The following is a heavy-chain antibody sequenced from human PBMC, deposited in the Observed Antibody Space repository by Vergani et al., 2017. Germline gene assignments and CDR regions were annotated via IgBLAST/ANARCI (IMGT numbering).Heavy chain of an antibody. D-gene: IGHD6-6*01. Sequence: EVQLVESGGGLVKLGGSLRLSCAASGFTFSSYSMNWVRQAPGKGLEWVSSISSSSSYIYYADSVKGRFTISRDNAKNSLYLQMNSLRAEDTAVYYCARGRSVYSSSSLDYWGQGTLVTVSS. CDR2: ISSSSSYI. CDR1: GFTFSSYS. V-gene: IGHV3-21*01. CDR3: ARGRSVYSSSSLDY. J-gene: IGHJ4*02.